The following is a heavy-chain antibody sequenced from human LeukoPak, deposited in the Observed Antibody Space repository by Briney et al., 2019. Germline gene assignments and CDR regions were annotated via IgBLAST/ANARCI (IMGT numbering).Heavy chain of an antibody. CDR2: IYETGGT. J-gene: IGHJ4*02. D-gene: IGHD6-19*01. V-gene: IGHV4-59*01. CDR3: ARGNSSDWYGGFDY. Sequence: PSETLSLTCTVSGGSISSYYWSWIRQPPGKGLEWIAYIYETGGTNYNPSLKSRVSISVDKSKKELSLHLNSVTAADTAVYYCARGNSSDWYGGFDYWGQGTLVTVSS. CDR1: GGSISSYY.